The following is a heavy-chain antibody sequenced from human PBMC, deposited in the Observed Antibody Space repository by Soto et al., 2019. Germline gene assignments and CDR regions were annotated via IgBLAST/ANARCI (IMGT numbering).Heavy chain of an antibody. CDR3: ARHIGVTGTRGFDY. Sequence: QVQLQQSGPGLVKPSETLSLTCAVSGASINDNNWWSWVRQTPGKGLEWIGEVVHWGTTNYNPSLRSRVTISMDKPNNQISLTLSSETAADSALYYCARHIGVTGTRGFDYWGQGTLVTVSS. D-gene: IGHD6-19*01. CDR1: GASINDNNW. V-gene: IGHV4-4*02. CDR2: VVHWGTT. J-gene: IGHJ4*02.